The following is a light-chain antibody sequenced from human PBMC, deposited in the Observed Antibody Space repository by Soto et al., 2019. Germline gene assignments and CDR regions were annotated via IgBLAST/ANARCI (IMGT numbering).Light chain of an antibody. V-gene: IGKV1-9*01. CDR1: QGINKF. Sequence: IQLTQSPSSLSASVGDRVTITCRASQGINKFLAWYQQRPGKAPQLLVYGASTLQSGVPSRFSCSVSWTDFTLTISSLQPEDFATYYCQQLTNFRFTFGQGTKLDIK. CDR3: QQLTNFRFT. J-gene: IGKJ2*01. CDR2: GAS.